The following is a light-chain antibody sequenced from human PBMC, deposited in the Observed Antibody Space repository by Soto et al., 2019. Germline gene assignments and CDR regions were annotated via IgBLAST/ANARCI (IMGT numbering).Light chain of an antibody. CDR2: KAA. V-gene: IGKV1-5*03. CDR3: QQYYGYSPLT. J-gene: IGKJ4*01. CDR1: QSISTW. Sequence: DIHMTLSPYTLPASVGDRVTITCRANQSISTWLAWYQQKPGKAPNLLIYKAARLETGVPSRFSGSGSGTEFTLTISGRQPDDFAAYYYQQYYGYSPLTFGEGTKVDIK.